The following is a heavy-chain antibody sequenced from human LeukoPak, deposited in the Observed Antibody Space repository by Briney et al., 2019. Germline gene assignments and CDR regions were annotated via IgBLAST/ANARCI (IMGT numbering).Heavy chain of an antibody. CDR3: AKAYCSGGSCYYPPYYYGMDV. V-gene: IGHV3-23*01. D-gene: IGHD2-15*01. J-gene: IGHJ6*02. CDR1: GFTFRTYD. CDR2: ISTDGGTT. Sequence: GGSLRLSCAASGFTFRTYDMNWVRQAPGKGLEWVSYISTDGGTTYYADSVKGRFTISRDNSKNTLYLQMNSLRAEDTAVYYCAKAYCSGGSCYYPPYYYGMDVWGQGTTVTVSS.